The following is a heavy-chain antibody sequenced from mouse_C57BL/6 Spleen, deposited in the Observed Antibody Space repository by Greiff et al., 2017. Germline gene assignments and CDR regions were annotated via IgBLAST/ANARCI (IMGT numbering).Heavy chain of an antibody. CDR1: GYTFTSYW. V-gene: IGHV1-52*01. D-gene: IGHD2-5*01. Sequence: QVQLQQPGAELVRPGSSVKLSCKASGYTFTSYWMHWVKQRPIQGLEWIGNIDPSDSETHYNQKFKDKATLTVDKSSSTVYMQLSSLTSEDSAVYYCARSDYSNYGWYFDVWGTGTTVTVSS. CDR3: ARSDYSNYGWYFDV. J-gene: IGHJ1*03. CDR2: IDPSDSET.